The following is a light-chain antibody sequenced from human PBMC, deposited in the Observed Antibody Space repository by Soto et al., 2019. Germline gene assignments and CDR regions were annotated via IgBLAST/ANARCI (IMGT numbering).Light chain of an antibody. CDR1: SSDVGGYNY. Sequence: QSVLTQPASVSGSPGQSITISCTGTSSDVGGYNYVSWYQQHPGKAPKLMIYDVSNRPSGVSNRFSGSKSGNTASLTISGLQAEDDADYYCSSYTSICTYVFGTGTKVTVL. CDR2: DVS. J-gene: IGLJ1*01. V-gene: IGLV2-14*01. CDR3: SSYTSICTYV.